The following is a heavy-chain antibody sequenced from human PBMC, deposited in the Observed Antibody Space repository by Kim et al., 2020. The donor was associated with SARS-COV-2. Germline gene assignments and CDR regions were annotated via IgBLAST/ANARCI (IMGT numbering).Heavy chain of an antibody. D-gene: IGHD6-13*01. CDR3: ARDPPLIAARAEDFQH. CDR1: GFTFSSYE. J-gene: IGHJ1*01. V-gene: IGHV3-48*03. CDR2: ISSSGSSI. Sequence: GGSLRLSCAASGFTFSSYEMNWVRQAPGKGLEWVSSISSSGSSIYYADSVKGRFTISRDNAKNSLYLQMNSLRAEDTAVYYCARDPPLIAARAEDFQHWGQGTLVTFS.